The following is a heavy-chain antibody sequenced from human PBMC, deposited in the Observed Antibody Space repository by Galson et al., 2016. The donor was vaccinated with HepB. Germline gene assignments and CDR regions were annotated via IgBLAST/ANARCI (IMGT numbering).Heavy chain of an antibody. CDR3: SGWGSEVDAFDI. Sequence: ETLSLTCSVSSDSISPYYWNWIRQPPGEGLEWIGFVYYTGTAIYNPSLKSRVAISVDTSKNHLSLKLSSVTAAETAVYYCSGWGSEVDAFDIWGPGTMVTVSS. CDR2: VYYTGTA. CDR1: SDSISPYY. V-gene: IGHV4-59*01. D-gene: IGHD3-16*01. J-gene: IGHJ3*02.